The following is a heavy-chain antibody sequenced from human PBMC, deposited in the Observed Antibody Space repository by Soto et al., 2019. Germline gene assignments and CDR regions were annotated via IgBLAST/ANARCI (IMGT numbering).Heavy chain of an antibody. J-gene: IGHJ4*02. D-gene: IGHD3-10*01. CDR2: ISGSGGST. V-gene: IGHV3-23*01. CDR1: GFTFDDYA. CDR3: AKDIGIYYGSGSPEYYFDY. Sequence: PGGSLRLSCAASGFTFDDYAMHWVRQAPGKGLEWVSAISGSGGSTYYADSVKGRFTISRDNSKNTLYLQMNSLRAEDTAVYYCAKDIGIYYGSGSPEYYFDYWGQGTLVTVSS.